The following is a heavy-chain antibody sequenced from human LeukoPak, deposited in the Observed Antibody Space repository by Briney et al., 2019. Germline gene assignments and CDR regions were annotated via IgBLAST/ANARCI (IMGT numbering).Heavy chain of an antibody. J-gene: IGHJ6*03. Sequence: GASVKISCKASLYTFTRYAISWVRQAPGHRLEWMGRIIPIFGTADYAQKFQGRVTITTDESTSTAYMELSSLRSEDTAVYYCARESSSWYYYYYYYMDVWGKGTTVTVSS. CDR1: LYTFTRYA. CDR2: IIPIFGTA. V-gene: IGHV1-69*05. D-gene: IGHD6-13*01. CDR3: ARESSSWYYYYYYYMDV.